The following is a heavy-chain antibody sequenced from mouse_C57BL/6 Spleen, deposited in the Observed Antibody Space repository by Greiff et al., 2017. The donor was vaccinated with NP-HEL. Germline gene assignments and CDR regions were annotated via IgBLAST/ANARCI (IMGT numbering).Heavy chain of an antibody. D-gene: IGHD2-1*01. J-gene: IGHJ4*01. Sequence: VQLQQPGAELVRPGTSVKLSCKASGYTFTSYWMHWVKQRPGQGLEWIGVIDPSDSYTNYNQKFKGKATLTVDTSSSTAYMQLSSLTSEYSAVYYCARSGISGNYDYAMDYWGQGTSVTVSS. CDR1: GYTFTSYW. V-gene: IGHV1-59*01. CDR2: IDPSDSYT. CDR3: ARSGISGNYDYAMDY.